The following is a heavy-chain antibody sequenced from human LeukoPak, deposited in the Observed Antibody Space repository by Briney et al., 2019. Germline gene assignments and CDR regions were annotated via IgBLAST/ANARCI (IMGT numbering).Heavy chain of an antibody. D-gene: IGHD5-24*01. Sequence: GRSLRLSCAASGFTFSTYWMSWVRQAPGKGLGWVANIKQDGSKKSYVDSVKGRFTISRDNAKNSLYLQMNSLRAEDTAIYYCTRVGYIDEGIDYWGQGTLVTVSS. CDR2: IKQDGSKK. J-gene: IGHJ4*02. CDR3: TRVGYIDEGIDY. V-gene: IGHV3-7*04. CDR1: GFTFSTYW.